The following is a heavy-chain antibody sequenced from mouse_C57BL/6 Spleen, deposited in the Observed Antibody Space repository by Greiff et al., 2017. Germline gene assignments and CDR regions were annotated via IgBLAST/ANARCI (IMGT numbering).Heavy chain of an antibody. V-gene: IGHV5-12*01. D-gene: IGHD3-3*01. Sequence: EVKLVESGGGLVQPGGSLKLSCAASGFTFSDYYMYWVRQTPEKRLEWVAYISNGGGSTYYPDTVKGRFTISRDNAKNTLYLQMSRLKSEDTAMYYCARGGGTGYFDVWGTGTTVTVSS. CDR3: ARGGGTGYFDV. CDR1: GFTFSDYY. J-gene: IGHJ1*03. CDR2: ISNGGGST.